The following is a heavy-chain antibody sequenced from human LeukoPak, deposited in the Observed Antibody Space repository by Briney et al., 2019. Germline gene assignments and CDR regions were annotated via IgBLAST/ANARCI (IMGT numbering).Heavy chain of an antibody. CDR3: ARDKSGYGDY. CDR1: GGSISSSSYY. V-gene: IGHV4-39*07. D-gene: IGHD5-18*01. J-gene: IGHJ4*02. Sequence: TSETLSLTCTVSGGSISSSSYYWGWIRQPPGKGLEWIGSIYYSGSTYYNPSLKSRVTISVDTSKNQFSLKLSSVTAADTAVYYCARDKSGYGDYWGQGTLVTVSS. CDR2: IYYSGST.